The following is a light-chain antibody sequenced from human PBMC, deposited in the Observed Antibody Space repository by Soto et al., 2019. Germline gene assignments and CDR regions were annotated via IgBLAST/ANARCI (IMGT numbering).Light chain of an antibody. CDR2: GAS. CDR1: QSVSSSY. Sequence: EIVLTQSPGTLSLSPGERATLSCRASQSVSSSYLAWYQQKPRQAPRLLIYGASSRATGIPDRFSGSGSGTDFTLTISSLEPEDFAVYYCQQYNNWPPITFGQGTRLEIK. V-gene: IGKV3-20*01. CDR3: QQYNNWPPIT. J-gene: IGKJ5*01.